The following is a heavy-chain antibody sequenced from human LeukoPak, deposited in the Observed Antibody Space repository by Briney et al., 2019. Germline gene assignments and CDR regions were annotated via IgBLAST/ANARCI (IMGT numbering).Heavy chain of an antibody. Sequence: SETLSLTCTVSGGSISSGGYYWSWIRQPPGKGLEWIRYIYHSGSTYYNPSLKSRVTISVDRSKNQFSLKLSSVTAADTAVYYCARAGVEQQRVWYFDLWGRGTLVTVSS. CDR3: ARAGVEQQRVWYFDL. D-gene: IGHD6-13*01. CDR2: IYHSGST. V-gene: IGHV4-30-2*01. J-gene: IGHJ2*01. CDR1: GGSISSGGYY.